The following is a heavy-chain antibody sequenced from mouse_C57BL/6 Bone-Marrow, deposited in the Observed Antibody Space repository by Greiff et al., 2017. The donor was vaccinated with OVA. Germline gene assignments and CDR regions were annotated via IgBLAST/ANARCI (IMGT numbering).Heavy chain of an antibody. D-gene: IGHD2-1*01. Sequence: VKLMESGAELARPGASVKLSCKASGYTFTSYGISWVKQRTGQGLEWIGEIYPRSGNTYYNEKFKGKATLTADKSSSTAYMELRSLTSEDSAVYFCASDSYYGNYEFAYWGQGTLVTVSA. V-gene: IGHV1-81*01. J-gene: IGHJ3*01. CDR2: IYPRSGNT. CDR3: ASDSYYGNYEFAY. CDR1: GYTFTSYG.